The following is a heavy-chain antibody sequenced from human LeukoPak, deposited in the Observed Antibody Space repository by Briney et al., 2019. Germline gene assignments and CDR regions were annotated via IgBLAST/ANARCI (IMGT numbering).Heavy chain of an antibody. V-gene: IGHV4-39*07. CDR1: GGSISSSSYY. CDR3: AGAILGHFHRPRQFDP. D-gene: IGHD1-26*01. CDR2: IYYSGST. Sequence: SETLSLTCTVPGGSISSSSYYWGWIRQPPGKGLEWIGSIYYSGSTYYNPSLKSRVTISVDTSKNQFSLKLSSVTAADTAVYYCAGAILGHFHRPRQFDPWGQGTLVTVSS. J-gene: IGHJ5*02.